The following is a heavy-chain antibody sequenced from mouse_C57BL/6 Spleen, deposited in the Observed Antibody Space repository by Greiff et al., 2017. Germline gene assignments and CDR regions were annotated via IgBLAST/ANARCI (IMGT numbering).Heavy chain of an antibody. CDR2: IDPSDSYT. CDR3: AKTNYSNGNFDY. J-gene: IGHJ2*01. D-gene: IGHD2-5*01. CDR1: GYTFTSYW. V-gene: IGHV1-69*01. Sequence: QVQLQQPGAELVMPGASVKLSCKASGYTFTSYWLHWVKQRPGQGLEWIGEIDPSDSYTNYNQKFKGKSTLTVDKSSSTAYMQLSSLTSEDSAVYYCAKTNYSNGNFDYGGQGTTLTVSS.